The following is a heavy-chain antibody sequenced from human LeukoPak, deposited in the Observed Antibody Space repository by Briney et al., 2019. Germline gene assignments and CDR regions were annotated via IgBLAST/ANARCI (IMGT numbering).Heavy chain of an antibody. Sequence: SETLSLTCTVSGGSISSSSYYWGWIRQPPGKGLEWIGEINHGESTNYNPSLKSRATLSVDTSKNQFSLKLTSVTAADTAVYYCARGRTYYYDTSGYYPSIYYGMDVWGQGTTVIVS. CDR1: GGSISSSSYY. D-gene: IGHD3-22*01. CDR3: ARGRTYYYDTSGYYPSIYYGMDV. V-gene: IGHV4-39*07. CDR2: INHGEST. J-gene: IGHJ6*02.